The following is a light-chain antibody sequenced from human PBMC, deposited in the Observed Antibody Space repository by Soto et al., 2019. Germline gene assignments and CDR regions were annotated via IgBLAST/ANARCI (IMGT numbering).Light chain of an antibody. V-gene: IGKV3-15*01. J-gene: IGKJ3*01. CDR2: GAS. CDR1: QSVGRD. CDR3: QQYNTWPPT. Sequence: ERVMTQSPATLSVSPGEGATLSCRASQSVGRDLVWYQQKPGQAPRLLIYGASTRATGIPARFTGSGSGTEFTLAINSLQSEGFAVYWCQQYNTWPPTFGPGTTVDIK.